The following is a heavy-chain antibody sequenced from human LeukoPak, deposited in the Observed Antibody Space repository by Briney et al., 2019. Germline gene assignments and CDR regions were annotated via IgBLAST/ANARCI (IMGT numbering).Heavy chain of an antibody. CDR2: VYYSGST. V-gene: IGHV4-39*01. D-gene: IGHD3-3*01. J-gene: IGHJ4*02. CDR1: GGSISSSSLY. CDR3: ARMDFWSGYGFDY. Sequence: SETLSLTCTVSGGSISSSSLYWDWIRQPPGKGLEWIGTVYYSGSTYYNPSLKSRVTISVDTSKNQFSLKLSSVTAADTAVYYCARMDFWSGYGFDYWGQGTLVTVSS.